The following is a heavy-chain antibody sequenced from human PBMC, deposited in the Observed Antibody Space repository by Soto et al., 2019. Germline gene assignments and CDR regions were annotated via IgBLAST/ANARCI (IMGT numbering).Heavy chain of an antibody. J-gene: IGHJ3*02. D-gene: IGHD3-16*02. CDR1: GFTFSSYW. Sequence: PGGSLRLSCAASGFTFSSYWMHWVRQAPGKGLVWVSRINSDGSSTSYADSVKGRFTISRDNAKNTLYLQMNSLRAEDTAVYYCARFVMVEDAFDIWGQGTMVTVSS. V-gene: IGHV3-74*01. CDR2: INSDGSST. CDR3: ARFVMVEDAFDI.